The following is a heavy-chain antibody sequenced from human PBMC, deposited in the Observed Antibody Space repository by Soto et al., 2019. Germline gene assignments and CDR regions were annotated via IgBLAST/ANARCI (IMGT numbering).Heavy chain of an antibody. CDR1: GFTFSSYA. Sequence: QVQLVESGGGVVQPGRSLRLSCAASGFTFSSYAMHWVRQAPGKGREWVAVISYEGSNKYYADSVKGRFTISRYNSKNTLYLQMNSLRAEDTAVYYCARDLDYYNSSVLDHWGQGPLVTVSS. V-gene: IGHV3-30-3*01. CDR3: ARDLDYYNSSVLDH. CDR2: ISYEGSNK. J-gene: IGHJ4*02. D-gene: IGHD3-22*01.